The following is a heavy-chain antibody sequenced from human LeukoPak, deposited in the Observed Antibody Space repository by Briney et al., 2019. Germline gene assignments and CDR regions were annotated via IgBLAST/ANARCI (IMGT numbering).Heavy chain of an antibody. CDR1: GYTLTGYY. Sequence: ASVKVSCKASGYTLTGYYMHWVQQAPGQGLEWMGRINPNSGGTNYAQKFQGRVTMTRDTSISTAYMELSRLTSDDTAVYYCALSTTGTTFDYWGQGTLVTVSS. V-gene: IGHV1-2*06. CDR3: ALSTTGTTFDY. D-gene: IGHD1-1*01. J-gene: IGHJ4*02. CDR2: INPNSGGT.